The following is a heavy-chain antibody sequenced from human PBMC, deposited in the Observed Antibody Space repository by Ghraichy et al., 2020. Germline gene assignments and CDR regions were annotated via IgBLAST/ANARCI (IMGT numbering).Heavy chain of an antibody. CDR3: AKDHISSGWPAFDH. CDR2: VNNGGNA. Sequence: GESLNISCEGSGFTFSRFAMSWVRQAPGKGLEWVASVNNGGNAYYADSVLGRFIVSRDNSKDMFYLQMDRLRVEDTAMYYCAKDHISSGWPAFDHWGQGNPVTV. V-gene: IGHV3-23*01. CDR1: GFTFSRFA. J-gene: IGHJ4*02. D-gene: IGHD6-19*01.